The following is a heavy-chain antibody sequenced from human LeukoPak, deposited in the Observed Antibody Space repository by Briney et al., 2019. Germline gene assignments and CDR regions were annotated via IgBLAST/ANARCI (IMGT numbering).Heavy chain of an antibody. CDR1: GYTFTDYY. V-gene: IGHV1-8*02. J-gene: IGHJ4*02. CDR3: ARAEDLLRYFDWLTD. D-gene: IGHD3-9*01. CDR2: MNPNSGNT. Sequence: ASVKVSCKASGYTFTDYYMHWVRQAPGQGLEWMGWMNPNSGNTGYAQKFQGRVTMTRNTSISTAYMELSSLRSEDTAVYYCARAEDLLRYFDWLTDWGQGTLVTVSS.